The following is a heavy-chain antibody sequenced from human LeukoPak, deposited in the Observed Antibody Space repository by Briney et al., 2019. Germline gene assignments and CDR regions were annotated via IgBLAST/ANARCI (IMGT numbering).Heavy chain of an antibody. D-gene: IGHD1-1*01. V-gene: IGHV5-51*01. J-gene: IGHJ5*02. CDR1: GYIFTNYW. CDR3: ARRATGTTKWFDP. CDR2: IYPGDSDT. Sequence: GESLKISCKGSGYIFTNYWIDWVRQMPGKGLEWMGIIYPGDSDTRYSPSFQGQVTMSADKSISTAYLKWSSLKASDTAMYYCARRATGTTKWFDPWGQGTLVTVSS.